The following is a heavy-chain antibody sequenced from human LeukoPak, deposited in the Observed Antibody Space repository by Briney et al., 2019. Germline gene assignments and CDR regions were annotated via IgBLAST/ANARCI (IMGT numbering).Heavy chain of an antibody. J-gene: IGHJ4*02. CDR2: ICGNGGRT. D-gene: IGHD5-12*01. CDR3: AKSRLVDVVATSIDY. V-gene: IGHV3-23*01. Sequence: GSLRLSCAASGFTFSTNAMSWVRQAPGKGLEWVSAICGNGGRTYYADSVKGRFTISRDNSKGTLYLQMNSLRAEDTAVYYCAKSRLVDVVATSIDYWGQGTLVTVSS. CDR1: GFTFSTNA.